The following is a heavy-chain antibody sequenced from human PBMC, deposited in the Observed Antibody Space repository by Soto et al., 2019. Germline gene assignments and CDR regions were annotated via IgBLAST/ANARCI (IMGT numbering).Heavy chain of an antibody. CDR1: GFTFSSYG. D-gene: IGHD3-10*01. J-gene: IGHJ6*02. V-gene: IGHV3-30*18. CDR2: ISYDGSNK. Sequence: PGGSLRLSCAASGFTFSSYGMRWVRQAPGKGLEWVAVISYDGSNKYYADSVKGRFTISRDNSKNTLYLQMNSLRAEDTAVYYCAKAARGGSGSYSIYYYYGMDVWVQGTTVTVS. CDR3: AKAARGGSGSYSIYYYYGMDV.